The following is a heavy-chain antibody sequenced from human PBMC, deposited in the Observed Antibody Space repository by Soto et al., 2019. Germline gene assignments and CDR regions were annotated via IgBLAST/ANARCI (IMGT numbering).Heavy chain of an antibody. CDR2: ISYDGSNK. D-gene: IGHD3-10*01. Sequence: GGSLRLSCAASGFTFSSYAMHWVRQAPGKGLEWVAVISYDGSNKYYADSVKGRFTISRDNSKNTLYLQMNSLRAEDAAVYYCAREALWLWFGELWNGYYFDYWGQGTLVTVSS. CDR1: GFTFSSYA. V-gene: IGHV3-30*04. J-gene: IGHJ4*02. CDR3: AREALWLWFGELWNGYYFDY.